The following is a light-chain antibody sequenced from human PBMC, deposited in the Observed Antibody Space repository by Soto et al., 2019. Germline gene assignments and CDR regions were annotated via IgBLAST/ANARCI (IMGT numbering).Light chain of an antibody. CDR3: SSYTGSNTYV. V-gene: IGLV2-14*01. Sequence: SALTQPASVSGSPGQSITISCTGPSSDISTYNYVSWYQQHPGKAPKLMIYEVNHRPSGVSNRFSGSKSGNTASLTISGLQAEDEADYYCSSYTGSNTYVFGTGTKVTV. J-gene: IGLJ1*01. CDR2: EVN. CDR1: SSDISTYNY.